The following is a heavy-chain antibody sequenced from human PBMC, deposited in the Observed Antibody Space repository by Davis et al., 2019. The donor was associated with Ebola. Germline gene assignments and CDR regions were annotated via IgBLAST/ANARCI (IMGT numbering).Heavy chain of an antibody. CDR1: GGSISSYY. D-gene: IGHD2-2*01. Sequence: SETLSLTCTVSGGSISSYYWSWIRQPPGKGLEWIGYIYYSGSTYYNPSLKSRVTISVDTSKNQFSLKLSSVTAADTAVYYCARTGRYCSSTSCYGDYWGQGTLVTVSS. J-gene: IGHJ4*02. CDR2: IYYSGST. CDR3: ARTGRYCSSTSCYGDY. V-gene: IGHV4-59*06.